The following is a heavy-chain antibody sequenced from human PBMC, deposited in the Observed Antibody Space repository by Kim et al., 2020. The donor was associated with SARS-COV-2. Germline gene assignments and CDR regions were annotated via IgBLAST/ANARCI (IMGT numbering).Heavy chain of an antibody. V-gene: IGHV4-31*02. CDR3: ARVRGSSGLLDY. D-gene: IGHD3-10*01. J-gene: IGHJ4*02. Sequence: SSNPYLKSRVTISVDTSKNQFSLKLSSVTAADTAVYYCARVRGSSGLLDYWGQGTLVTVSS.